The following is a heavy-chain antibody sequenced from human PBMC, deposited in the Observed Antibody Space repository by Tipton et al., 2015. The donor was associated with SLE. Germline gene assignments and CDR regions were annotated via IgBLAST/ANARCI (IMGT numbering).Heavy chain of an antibody. J-gene: IGHJ3*02. Sequence: QVQLVQSGAEVKKPGASVKVSCKASGYSFSSYGISWVRQAPGQGLEWMGWISVYNGNTNYAQKLQGRVTMTTDTSTSTAYMELRSLRSDDTAVYYCARGVRGGVTIHDAFDIWGQGTMVTVSS. D-gene: IGHD4-17*01. CDR2: ISVYNGNT. CDR3: ARGVRGGVTIHDAFDI. CDR1: GYSFSSYG. V-gene: IGHV1-18*01.